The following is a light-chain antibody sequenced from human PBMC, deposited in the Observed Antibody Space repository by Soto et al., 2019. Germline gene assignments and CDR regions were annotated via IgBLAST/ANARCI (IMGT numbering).Light chain of an antibody. J-gene: IGLJ3*02. CDR2: EVG. Sequence: QSALTQPASVSGSPGQSITISCIGTNSDVGGYNYVSWYRQHPGKAPKLMIYEVGNRPSGVSNRFSGSKSGSTASLTISGLQGEDEGDYYCRSYTSSSTWVFGGGTKLTVL. CDR3: RSYTSSSTWV. CDR1: NSDVGGYNY. V-gene: IGLV2-14*01.